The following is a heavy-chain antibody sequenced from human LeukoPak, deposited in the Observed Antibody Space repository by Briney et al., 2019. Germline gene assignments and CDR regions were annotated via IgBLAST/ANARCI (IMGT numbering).Heavy chain of an antibody. J-gene: IGHJ4*02. D-gene: IGHD3-22*01. CDR2: ISGSGGST. V-gene: IGHV3-23*01. Sequence: GGSLRLSCAASGFTFSSYAMSWVRQAPGKGLEWVSAISGSGGSTYYADSVKGRFTISRDNSKNTLYLQMNSLRAEDTAVYYCAKDQVVVITLDYFDYWGQGTLVTASS. CDR1: GFTFSSYA. CDR3: AKDQVVVITLDYFDY.